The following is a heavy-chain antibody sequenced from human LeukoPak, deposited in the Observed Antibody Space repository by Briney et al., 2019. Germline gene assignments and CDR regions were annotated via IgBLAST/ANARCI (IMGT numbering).Heavy chain of an antibody. CDR1: GFTVSDNY. V-gene: IGHV3-66*01. J-gene: IGHJ4*02. Sequence: PGGSLRLSCAASGFTVSDNYMTWLRQAPGRGLEGVSVIYSGGGTSYADSVKGRFSISRDNSKNTLYLQMNSLRPEDTAVYYCATSPSLGYWGQGTLVTVSS. CDR2: IYSGGGT. D-gene: IGHD3-16*01. CDR3: ATSPSLGY.